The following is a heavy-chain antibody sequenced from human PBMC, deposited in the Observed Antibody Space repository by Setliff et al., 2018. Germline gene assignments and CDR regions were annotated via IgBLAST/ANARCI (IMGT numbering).Heavy chain of an antibody. CDR1: GFTYKNDW. CDR3: AGQGPIFGSGLIPGFDQ. CDR2: INPDGSEK. Sequence: GESLKISCGASGFTYKNDWVSWVRQAPGKGLEWLASINPDGSEKYYVDSVKGRFTTSRDNSKNTVSLQMSSLRTEDTAIYFCAGQGPIFGSGLIPGFDQWGQGTMVTVSS. D-gene: IGHD3-3*01. J-gene: IGHJ4*02. V-gene: IGHV3-7*03.